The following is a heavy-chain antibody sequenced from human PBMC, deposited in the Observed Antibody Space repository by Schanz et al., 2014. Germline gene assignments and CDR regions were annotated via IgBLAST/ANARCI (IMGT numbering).Heavy chain of an antibody. D-gene: IGHD3-3*01. CDR1: GFTFTTYR. Sequence: EVQLVESGGGLVQPGGSLRLSCAASGFTFTTYRMDWVRQAPGKGLEWVANIKQDGIEKYYVDSVKGRFTISRDNAKNSLYLQRNSLTADDTAVYYCARDKGGYYPFDYWGRGTLVTVSS. CDR3: ARDKGGYYPFDY. CDR2: IKQDGIEK. J-gene: IGHJ4*02. V-gene: IGHV3-7*01.